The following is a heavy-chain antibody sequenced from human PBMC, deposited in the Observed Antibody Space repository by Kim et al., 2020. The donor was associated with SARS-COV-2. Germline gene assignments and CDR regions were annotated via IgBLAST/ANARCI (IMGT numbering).Heavy chain of an antibody. CDR1: GYSISSGYY. CDR3: ATTMVRGVNPF. V-gene: IGHV4-38-2*02. D-gene: IGHD3-10*01. Sequence: SETLSLTCTVSGYSISSGYYWGWIRQPPGKGLEWIGSIYHSGSTYYNPSLKSRVTISVDTSKNQFSLKLSSVTAADTAVYYCATTMVRGVNPFWGQGTLVTVSS. CDR2: IYHSGST. J-gene: IGHJ4*02.